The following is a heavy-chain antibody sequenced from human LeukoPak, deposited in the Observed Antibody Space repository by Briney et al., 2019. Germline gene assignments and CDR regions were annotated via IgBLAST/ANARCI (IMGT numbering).Heavy chain of an antibody. D-gene: IGHD3-3*01. CDR3: ARAYYDVWNGHYYFDY. J-gene: IGHJ4*02. CDR1: SGSMSSYY. V-gene: IGHV4-59*01. CDR2: ISDSGNT. Sequence: PSETLSLTYTVSSGSMSSYYWSWIRQPPGKGLEWIGYISDSGNTKYNPSLKSRVTVSVDTSKNHFSLKVRSVTAADTAIYYCARAYYDVWNGHYYFDYWGQGVLVTVSS.